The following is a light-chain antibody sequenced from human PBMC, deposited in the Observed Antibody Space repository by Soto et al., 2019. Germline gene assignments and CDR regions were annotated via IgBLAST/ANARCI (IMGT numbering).Light chain of an antibody. V-gene: IGLV1-40*01. CDR1: SSNIGAGYH. J-gene: IGLJ1*01. Sequence: QSVLTQPPSVSGAPGQRVTISCTGSSSNIGAGYHVHWYQQLPGTAPKLLLYTNNNRPSGVPDRFSGSRSGTSASLAITGLQAEDEADYYCSSYAGSSNVFGTGTKVTVL. CDR3: SSYAGSSNV. CDR2: TNN.